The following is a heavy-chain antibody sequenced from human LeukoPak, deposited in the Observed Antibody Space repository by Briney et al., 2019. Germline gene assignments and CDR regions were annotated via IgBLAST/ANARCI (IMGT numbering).Heavy chain of an antibody. CDR2: ISYDGGNK. CDR3: AKVVATLRYFDWLLPTLDAFDI. V-gene: IGHV3-30*18. CDR1: GFTFSSYG. Sequence: PGGSLRLSCAASGFTFSSYGMHWVRQAPGKGLEWVAVISYDGGNKYYADSVKGRFTISRDNSKNTLYLQMNSLRAEDTAVYYCAKVVATLRYFDWLLPTLDAFDIWGQGTMVTVSS. J-gene: IGHJ3*02. D-gene: IGHD3-9*01.